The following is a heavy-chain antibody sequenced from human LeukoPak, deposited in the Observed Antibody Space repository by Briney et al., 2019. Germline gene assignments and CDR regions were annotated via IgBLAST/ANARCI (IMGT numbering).Heavy chain of an antibody. D-gene: IGHD3-22*01. Sequence: ASVKVSCKASGYTFTSYYMHWVRQAPGQGLERMGIINPSGGSTSYAQKFQGRVTMTRDTSTSTVYMELSSLRSEDTAVYYCARGAYYYDSSGYYPPGDFDYWGQGTLVTVSS. CDR3: ARGAYYYDSSGYYPPGDFDY. V-gene: IGHV1-46*01. CDR2: INPSGGST. J-gene: IGHJ4*02. CDR1: GYTFTSYY.